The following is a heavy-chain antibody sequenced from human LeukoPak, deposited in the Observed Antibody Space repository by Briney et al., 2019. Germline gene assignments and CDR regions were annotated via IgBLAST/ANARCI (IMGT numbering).Heavy chain of an antibody. CDR1: GFTFSDYY. CDR2: ISSSGSNI. V-gene: IGHV3-11*01. CDR3: ARDDGYDLGWFDP. J-gene: IGHJ5*02. D-gene: IGHD5-12*01. Sequence: GGSLRLSCAASGFTFSDYYMSWIRQAPGKGLEWVSYISSSGSNIYYADYVKGRFTISRDNAKNSLYLQMNSLRAEDTAVYYCARDDGYDLGWFDPWGQGTLVTVSS.